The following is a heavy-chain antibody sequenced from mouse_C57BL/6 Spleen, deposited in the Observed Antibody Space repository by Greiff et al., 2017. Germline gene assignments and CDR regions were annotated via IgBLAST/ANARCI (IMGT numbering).Heavy chain of an antibody. CDR3: AREGITTVVDY. D-gene: IGHD1-1*01. V-gene: IGHV1-59*01. CDR1: GYTFTSYW. Sequence: QVHVKQPGAELVRPGTSVKLSCKASGYTFTSYWMHWVKQRPGQGLEWIGVIDPSDSYTNYNQKFKGKATLTVDTSSSTAYMQLSSLTSEDSAVYYCAREGITTVVDYWGQGTTLTVSS. J-gene: IGHJ2*01. CDR2: IDPSDSYT.